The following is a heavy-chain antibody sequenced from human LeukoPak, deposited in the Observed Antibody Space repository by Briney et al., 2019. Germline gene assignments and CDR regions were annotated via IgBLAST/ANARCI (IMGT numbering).Heavy chain of an antibody. CDR3: AREADDYVWGSYRPPFDY. Sequence: PGGSLRLSCAASGFTFSNAWMSWVRQAPGKGLEWVSSISSSSSYIYYADSVKGRFTISRDNAKNSLYLQMNSLRAEDTAVYYCAREADDYVWGSYRPPFDYWGQGTLVTVPS. CDR1: GFTFSNAW. D-gene: IGHD3-16*02. V-gene: IGHV3-21*01. CDR2: ISSSSSYI. J-gene: IGHJ4*02.